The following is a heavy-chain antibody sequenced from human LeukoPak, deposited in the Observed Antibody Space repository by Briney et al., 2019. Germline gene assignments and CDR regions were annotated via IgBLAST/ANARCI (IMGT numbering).Heavy chain of an antibody. V-gene: IGHV1-18*01. J-gene: IGHJ4*02. CDR2: ISPYNGNA. CDR1: GYTFTSYG. Sequence: ASVKVSCKASGYTFTSYGISWVRQAPGQGLEWMGWISPYNGNAKYVQEFQGRVTMTTDTSTSTAYMEVRSLRSDDTAMYYCAREESIGSYQFLNEYWGQGTLVTVSS. D-gene: IGHD1-26*01. CDR3: AREESIGSYQFLNEY.